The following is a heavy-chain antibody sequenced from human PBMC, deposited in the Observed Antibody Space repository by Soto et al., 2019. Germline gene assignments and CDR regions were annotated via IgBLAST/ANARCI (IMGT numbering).Heavy chain of an antibody. CDR1: GFTFSSYG. CDR3: AIELQGGGMDV. D-gene: IGHD3-16*01. V-gene: IGHV3-33*01. CDR2: IWSDGSNQ. Sequence: QVQLVESGGGVVQPGRSLRLSCAASGFTFSSYGMHWVRQAPGKGLEWVAVIWSDGSNQYYADSVKGRFTISKDNSKNTLSLQMNSLRAEDTAVYYCAIELQGGGMDVWGQGTTVTVSS. J-gene: IGHJ6*02.